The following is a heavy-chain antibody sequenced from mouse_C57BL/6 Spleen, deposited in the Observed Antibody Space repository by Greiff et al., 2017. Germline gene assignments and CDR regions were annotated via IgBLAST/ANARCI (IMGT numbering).Heavy chain of an antibody. V-gene: IGHV1-52*01. CDR1: GYTFTSYW. CDR3: ERLHHYGSSSHWYFDV. CDR2: IDPSDSAT. D-gene: IGHD1-1*01. J-gene: IGHJ1*03. Sequence: QVQLQQPGAELVRPGSSVKLSCKASGYTFTSYWMHWVKQRPIQGLEWIGNIDPSDSATHYNQKFKDKATLTVDKSSSTAYMQLSSLTSADSAVYYWERLHHYGSSSHWYFDVWGTGTTVTVSS.